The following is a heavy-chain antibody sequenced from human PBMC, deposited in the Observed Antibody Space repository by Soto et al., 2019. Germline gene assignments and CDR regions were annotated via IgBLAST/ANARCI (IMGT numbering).Heavy chain of an antibody. V-gene: IGHV1-69*06. D-gene: IGHD6-19*01. Sequence: QVQLVQSGAEVKKPGSSVKVSCKASGGTFSSYAISWVRQAPGQGLEWMGGIIPIFGTANYAQKSQGRVTITADKSTSTAYMELSSLRSEDTAVYYCARLAVDGIRDYYYGMDVWGQGTTVTVSS. J-gene: IGHJ6*02. CDR2: IIPIFGTA. CDR1: GGTFSSYA. CDR3: ARLAVDGIRDYYYGMDV.